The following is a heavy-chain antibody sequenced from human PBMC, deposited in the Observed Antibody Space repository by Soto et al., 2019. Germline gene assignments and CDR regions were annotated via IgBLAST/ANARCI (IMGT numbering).Heavy chain of an antibody. CDR2: IRGSGSDR. CDR3: TKTPRYYYYYVDV. CDR1: GFTFSTYA. V-gene: IGHV3-23*01. J-gene: IGHJ6*03. Sequence: EVQVLESGGGLVQPGGSLRLSCVASGFTFSTYAMNWVRQAPGKGLEWVSGIRGSGSDRYYADSVRGRFTISRDNSNNTLNLQMDSMRAEDTAIYYCTKTPRYYYYYVDVWGKWTTVTVSS.